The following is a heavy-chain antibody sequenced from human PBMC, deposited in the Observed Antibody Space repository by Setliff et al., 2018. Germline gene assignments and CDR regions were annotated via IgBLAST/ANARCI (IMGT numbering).Heavy chain of an antibody. CDR2: VYSDGET. Sequence: SETLSLTCTVSGGFIYDHYWTWIRQPAGKGLQWIGRVYSDGETDYSPSLKSRVTFSVDKSNNQFSLNLKSMTAADTALYFCARERQGGFLEWSPFDSWGQGILVTVSS. CDR3: ARERQGGFLEWSPFDS. V-gene: IGHV4-4*07. D-gene: IGHD3-3*01. CDR1: GGFIYDHY. J-gene: IGHJ4*02.